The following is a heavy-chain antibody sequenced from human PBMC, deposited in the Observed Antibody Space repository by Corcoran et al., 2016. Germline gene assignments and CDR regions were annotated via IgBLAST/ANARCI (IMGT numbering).Heavy chain of an antibody. CDR3: ARGWGIVVVPAAIPYYFDY. V-gene: IGHV4-34*01. Sequence: QVQLQQWGAGLLKPSETLSLTCAVYGGSFSGYYWSWIRQPPGKGLEWIGEINHSGSTNYNPSLKSRVTISVDTSKNQFSLTLSSVTAADTAVYYWARGWGIVVVPAAIPYYFDYWGQGTLVTVSS. CDR2: INHSGST. J-gene: IGHJ4*02. D-gene: IGHD2-2*01. CDR1: GGSFSGYY.